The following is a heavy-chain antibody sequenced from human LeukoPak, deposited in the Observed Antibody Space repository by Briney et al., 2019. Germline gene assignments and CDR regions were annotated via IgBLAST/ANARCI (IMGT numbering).Heavy chain of an antibody. V-gene: IGHV1-2*02. CDR2: INPSSGAT. D-gene: IGHD5-18*01. J-gene: IGHJ4*02. CDR1: GYTLTELS. CDR3: ASGYRFGN. Sequence: GASVKVSCKVSGYTLTELSMHWVRQAPGQGLEWMGWINPSSGATDYAQNFQGRVTLTRDTSISTAYMELSRLRSDDTAAYYCASGYRFGNWGQGTLVTVSS.